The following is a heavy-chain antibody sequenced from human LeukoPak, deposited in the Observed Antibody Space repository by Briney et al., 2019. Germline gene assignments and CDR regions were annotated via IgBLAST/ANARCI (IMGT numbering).Heavy chain of an antibody. J-gene: IGHJ4*02. D-gene: IGHD5-24*01. V-gene: IGHV4-39*01. CDR1: GGSIISRSNY. CDR2: LSYSGST. CDR3: ARHDRRDGYDYPHDFDY. Sequence: SETLSLTCTVSGGSIISRSNYWGWIRQPLGKGLEWVGSLSYSGSTYYTPSLKSRVTISADTSKNEFSLKLSCVTAADTAMYYCARHDRRDGYDYPHDFDYWGQGTLVTVSS.